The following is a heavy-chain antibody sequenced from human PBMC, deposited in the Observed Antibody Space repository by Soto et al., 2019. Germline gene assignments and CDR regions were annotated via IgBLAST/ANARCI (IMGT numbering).Heavy chain of an antibody. J-gene: IGHJ4*02. D-gene: IGHD6-13*01. V-gene: IGHV3-23*01. CDR2: ISGSGGST. Sequence: EVQLLESGGGLVQPGGSLRLSCAASGFTFSSYAMSWVRQAPGKGLEWVSAISGSGGSTYYADSVKGRFTISRDNSKNTLYLQMNSLSAVDTSVYYCAKIKSYAAAGTFDYWGQGTLVTVSS. CDR1: GFTFSSYA. CDR3: AKIKSYAAAGTFDY.